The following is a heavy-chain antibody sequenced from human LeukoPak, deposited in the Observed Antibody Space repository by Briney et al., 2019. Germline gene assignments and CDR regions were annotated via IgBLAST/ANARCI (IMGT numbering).Heavy chain of an antibody. CDR1: GFTVSNAW. Sequence: TGGSLRLSCAASGFTVSNAWMSWVRQAPGKGLEWVGRIKSKTDGETTDYAAPVKGRFTISRDDSKNTLYLQMNSLKTEDTAVYYCTTVYSDSGGFYFHYCDYWGQGTLVTVST. D-gene: IGHD3-22*01. CDR2: IKSKTDGETT. CDR3: TTVYSDSGGFYFHYCDY. V-gene: IGHV3-15*01. J-gene: IGHJ4*02.